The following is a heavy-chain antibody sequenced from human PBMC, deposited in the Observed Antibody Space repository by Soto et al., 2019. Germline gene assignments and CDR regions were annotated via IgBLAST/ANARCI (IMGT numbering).Heavy chain of an antibody. V-gene: IGHV5-51*01. CDR3: AISADYYGSGSHYYYGMDV. D-gene: IGHD3-10*01. CDR2: IYPGDSDT. J-gene: IGHJ6*02. CDR1: GYSFTSYW. Sequence: GESLKISCKGSGYSFTSYWIGWVRQMPGKGLEWMGIIYPGDSDTRYSPSFQGQVTISADKSISTAYLQWSSLKASDTAMYYCAISADYYGSGSHYYYGMDVWGQGTTVTVYS.